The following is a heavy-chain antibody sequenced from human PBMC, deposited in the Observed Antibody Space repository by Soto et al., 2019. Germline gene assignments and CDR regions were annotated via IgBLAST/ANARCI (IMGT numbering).Heavy chain of an antibody. J-gene: IGHJ4*02. D-gene: IGHD3-16*01. CDR3: ARLSNPWGNSVMDY. Sequence: SETLSVTCTVSGGSISSSTYYWGWMRQPPGKGLEWIASFFIGGNTYYNPSLKSRVTISVDTSKNQFSLKLSSVTAADTAVYYCARLSNPWGNSVMDYWGQGTLVTVSS. V-gene: IGHV4-39*01. CDR2: FFIGGNT. CDR1: GGSISSSTYY.